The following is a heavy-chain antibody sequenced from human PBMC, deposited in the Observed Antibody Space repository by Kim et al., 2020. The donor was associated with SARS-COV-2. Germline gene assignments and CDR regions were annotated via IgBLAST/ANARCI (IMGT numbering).Heavy chain of an antibody. D-gene: IGHD1-26*01. CDR3: ARAPPYSGRRKEGGFDY. CDR2: MNPNSGNT. V-gene: IGHV1-8*01. Sequence: ASVKVSCKASGYTFTSYDINWVRQATGQGLEWMGWMNPNSGNTGYAQKFQGRVTMTRNTSISTAYMELSSLRSEDTAVYYCARAPPYSGRRKEGGFDYWGQGTLVTVSS. CDR1: GYTFTSYD. J-gene: IGHJ4*02.